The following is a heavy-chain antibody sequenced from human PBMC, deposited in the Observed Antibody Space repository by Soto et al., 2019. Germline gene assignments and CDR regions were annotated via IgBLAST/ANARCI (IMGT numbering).Heavy chain of an antibody. Sequence: EVQLVESGGGLVQPGGSLRLSCAASGFTFSSYSMNWVRQAPGKGLEWVSYITSSSRTIYYADSVKGRFTISRDNAKNSLYLQMNSLRDEDTAVYYCACGYSYGYSLDYWGQGTLVTVSS. CDR3: ACGYSYGYSLDY. CDR1: GFTFSSYS. CDR2: ITSSSRTI. J-gene: IGHJ4*02. V-gene: IGHV3-48*02. D-gene: IGHD5-18*01.